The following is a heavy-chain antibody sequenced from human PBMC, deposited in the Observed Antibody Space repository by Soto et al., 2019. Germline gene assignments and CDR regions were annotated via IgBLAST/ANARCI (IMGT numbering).Heavy chain of an antibody. V-gene: IGHV4-31*03. J-gene: IGHJ5*02. CDR3: ARARIAAAGVSFNWFDP. CDR1: GGSISSGGYY. D-gene: IGHD6-13*01. CDR2: INYSGST. Sequence: QVQLQESGPGLVKPSQTLSLTCTVSGGSISSGGYYWSWIRQHPGKGLEWIGYINYSGSTYYNPSLKSRVTISVDTSKNQFSLKLSSVTAADTAVYYCARARIAAAGVSFNWFDPWGQGTLVTVSS.